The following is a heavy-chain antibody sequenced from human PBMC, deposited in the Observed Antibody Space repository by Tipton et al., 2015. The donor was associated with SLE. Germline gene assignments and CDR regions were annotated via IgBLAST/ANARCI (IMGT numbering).Heavy chain of an antibody. Sequence: SLRLSCAASKFSFSSYEMNWVRQAPGKGLEWVSYISSSGSTIFYAASVRGRFTTSRDNAKSSLYLQINSLRAEDTGVYYCARRNYYDGSGYAFDIWGQGTIVAVSS. J-gene: IGHJ3*02. CDR3: ARRNYYDGSGYAFDI. CDR1: KFSFSSYE. CDR2: ISSSGSTI. D-gene: IGHD3-22*01. V-gene: IGHV3-48*03.